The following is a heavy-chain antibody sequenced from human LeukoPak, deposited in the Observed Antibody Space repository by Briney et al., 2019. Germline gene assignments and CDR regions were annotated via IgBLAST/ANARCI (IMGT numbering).Heavy chain of an antibody. J-gene: IGHJ4*02. CDR1: GGSISSYF. V-gene: IGHV4-59*01. CDR2: IIYSGST. CDR3: AIRGVSSNSLFDH. Sequence: SETLSLTCTVSGGSISSYFWSWIRQPPGKGLEWIGYIIYSGSTNYNPSLKSRVTISVDMSNNHFSLRLSSVTAADTAVYYCAIRGVSSNSLFDHWGQGTLVTVSS. D-gene: IGHD6-6*01.